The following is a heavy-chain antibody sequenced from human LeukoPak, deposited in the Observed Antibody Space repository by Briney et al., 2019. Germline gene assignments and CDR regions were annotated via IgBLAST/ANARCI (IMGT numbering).Heavy chain of an antibody. D-gene: IGHD1-14*01. J-gene: IGHJ5*02. CDR2: ISGSGGST. V-gene: IGHV3-23*01. CDR3: AKDPDGENWFDP. CDR1: GFTFSSYA. Sequence: GGFLRLSCAASGFTFSSYAMSWVRQAPGKGLEWVSAISGSGGSTYYADSVKGRFTISRDNSKNTLYLQMNSLRAEDTAVYYCAKDPDGENWFDPWGQGTLVTVSS.